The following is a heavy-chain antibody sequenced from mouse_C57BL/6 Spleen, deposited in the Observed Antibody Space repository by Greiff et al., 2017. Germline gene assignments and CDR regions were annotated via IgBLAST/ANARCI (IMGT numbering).Heavy chain of an antibody. J-gene: IGHJ4*01. CDR3: ARGDDYDGYYDAMDY. V-gene: IGHV1-78*01. D-gene: IGHD2-4*01. CDR2: IYPRNGST. CDR1: GYTFTDHT. Sequence: VKLMESDAELVKPGASVKISCKVSGYTFTDHTIHWMKQRPEQGLEWIGYIYPRNGSTKYNEKFKGKATLTADKSSSTAYMQLNSLTSEDSAVYFCARGDDYDGYYDAMDYWGQGTAVTVSS.